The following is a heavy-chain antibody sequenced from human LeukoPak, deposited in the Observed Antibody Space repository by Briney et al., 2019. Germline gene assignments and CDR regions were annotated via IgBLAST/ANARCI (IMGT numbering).Heavy chain of an antibody. CDR1: GFTFSSYA. CDR3: AKDQGMAAAGTDGPDY. CDR2: ISGSGGST. J-gene: IGHJ4*02. D-gene: IGHD6-13*01. V-gene: IGHV3-23*01. Sequence: GGSLRLSCAASGFTFSSYAMSWVRQAPGKGLEWVPAISGSGGSTYYADSVKGRFTISRDNSKNTLYLQMNSLRAEDTAVYYCAKDQGMAAAGTDGPDYWGQGTLVTVSS.